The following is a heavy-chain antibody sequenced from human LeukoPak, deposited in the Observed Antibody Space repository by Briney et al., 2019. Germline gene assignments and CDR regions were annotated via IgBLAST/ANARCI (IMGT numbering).Heavy chain of an antibody. CDR2: ISSTGTTK. CDR1: GFTFISFE. CDR3: AKALYVVTGPLDY. D-gene: IGHD2-21*02. J-gene: IGHJ4*02. Sequence: GGSLRLSCAASGFTFISFEMNWIRQAPGKGLEWVSYISSTGTTKYYADSVKGRFTISGDNAKNSLYLQMNSLRAEDTALYYCAKALYVVTGPLDYWGQGTLVTVSS. V-gene: IGHV3-48*03.